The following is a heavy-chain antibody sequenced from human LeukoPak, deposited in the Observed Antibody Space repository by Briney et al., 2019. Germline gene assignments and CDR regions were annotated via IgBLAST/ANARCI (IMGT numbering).Heavy chain of an antibody. CDR3: ARVLSDSSGYNFEY. D-gene: IGHD5-18*01. Sequence: SETLSLTCAVSGYSISTGYYWGWIRQPPGKGLQWIGSIYRTGSTYYNPSLKSRVTISVDTSKNQFSLNLNSLTAADTAIYYCARVLSDSSGYNFEYWGQGTLVTVSS. CDR2: IYRTGST. V-gene: IGHV4-38-2*01. J-gene: IGHJ4*02. CDR1: GYSISTGYY.